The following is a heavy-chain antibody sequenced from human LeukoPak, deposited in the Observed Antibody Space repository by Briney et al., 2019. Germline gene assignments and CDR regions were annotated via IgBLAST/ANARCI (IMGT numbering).Heavy chain of an antibody. V-gene: IGHV3-33*01. J-gene: IGHJ6*03. CDR1: GFTFSSYG. CDR2: IWYDGSNK. CDR3: AREVAAATDYYYYMDV. D-gene: IGHD6-13*01. Sequence: SGGSLRLSCAASGFTFSSYGMHWVRQAPGKGLEWVAVIWYDGSNKYYADSVKGRFTISRDNSKNTLYLQMNSLRAEDTAVYYCAREVAAATDYYYYMDVWGKGTTVTVSS.